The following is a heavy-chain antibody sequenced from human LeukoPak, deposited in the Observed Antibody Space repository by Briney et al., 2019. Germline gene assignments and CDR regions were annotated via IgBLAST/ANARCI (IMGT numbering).Heavy chain of an antibody. J-gene: IGHJ4*02. CDR2: ISGSGGST. V-gene: IGHV3-23*01. Sequence: PGGSLRLSCAASGFTFSSYSMNWVRQAPGKGLEWVSAISGSGGSTYYADSVKGRFTISRDNSKNTLYLQMNSLRAEDTAVYYCAIYSSFTDYWGQGTLVTVSS. D-gene: IGHD6-6*01. CDR3: AIYSSFTDY. CDR1: GFTFSSYS.